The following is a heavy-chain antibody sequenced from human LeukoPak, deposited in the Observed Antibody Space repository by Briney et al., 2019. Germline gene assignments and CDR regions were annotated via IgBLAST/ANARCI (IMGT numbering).Heavy chain of an antibody. Sequence: SETLSLTCTVAAGSINNYHWSWIRQPPGQGLEWIGCIFYSGNTYYNPSLKSRVTISVDTSKDQFSLRLSSVTAADTAVYYCARTNAFDIWGQGTLVTVSS. CDR2: IFYSGNT. V-gene: IGHV4-59*08. J-gene: IGHJ3*02. CDR3: ARTNAFDI. CDR1: AGSINNYH.